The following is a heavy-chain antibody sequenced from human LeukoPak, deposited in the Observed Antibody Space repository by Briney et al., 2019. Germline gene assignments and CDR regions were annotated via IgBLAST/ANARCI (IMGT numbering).Heavy chain of an antibody. CDR3: ARAKLRYFDWLLASSPYFGY. D-gene: IGHD3-9*01. J-gene: IGHJ4*02. CDR1: GYTFTGYY. V-gene: IGHV1-2*02. CDR2: INPNSGGT. Sequence: GASVKVSCKASGYTFTGYYMHWVRQAPGQGLEWMGWINPNSGGTNYAQKFQGRVTMTRDTSISTAYMELSRLRSDDTAVYYCARAKLRYFDWLLASSPYFGYWGQGTLVTVSS.